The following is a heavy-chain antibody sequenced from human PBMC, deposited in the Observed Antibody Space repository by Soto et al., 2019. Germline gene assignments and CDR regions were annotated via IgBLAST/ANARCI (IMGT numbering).Heavy chain of an antibody. J-gene: IGHJ5*02. CDR3: AGGGGSLNGFDP. Sequence: PSETLSLTCTVSSDSISSYYWIWIRQSPGKGLEWIGYTDYSGSTNYNPSLKSRVTISVDTSKNQFSLKLSSVTAADTAVYYCAGGGGSLNGFDPWAQGTRFTVSS. D-gene: IGHD2-15*01. V-gene: IGHV4-59*01. CDR2: TDYSGST. CDR1: SDSISSYY.